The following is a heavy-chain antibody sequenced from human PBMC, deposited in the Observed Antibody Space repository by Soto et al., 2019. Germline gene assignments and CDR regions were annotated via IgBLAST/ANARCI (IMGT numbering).Heavy chain of an antibody. V-gene: IGHV4-59*01. D-gene: IGHD6-19*01. J-gene: IGHJ6*03. Sequence: SETLSLTCTVSGGSISSYYWSWIRQPPGKGLEWIGYIYYSGSTNYNPSLKSRVTISVDTSKNQFSLKLSSVTAADTAVYYCARARYSSGWPQYYYYYYMDAWGKGTTVTVSS. CDR3: ARARYSSGWPQYYYYYYMDA. CDR1: GGSISSYY. CDR2: IYYSGST.